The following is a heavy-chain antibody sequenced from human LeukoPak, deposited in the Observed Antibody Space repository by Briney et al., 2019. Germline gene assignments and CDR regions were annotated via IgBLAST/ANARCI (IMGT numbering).Heavy chain of an antibody. V-gene: IGHV4-4*07. D-gene: IGHD2-2*02. Sequence: ETLSLTCTVSGGPLSSYYGSSIRQPAGKGLEWIGRIYTSGSTNYNPSLKSRVTMSVDTAKNQFSLKLRSVTAADTAVDYCARAPRGRCSSTSCYTGYWFDRWGQATLVIVSS. CDR3: ARAPRGRCSSTSCYTGYWFDR. CDR1: GGPLSSYY. J-gene: IGHJ5*01. CDR2: IYTSGST.